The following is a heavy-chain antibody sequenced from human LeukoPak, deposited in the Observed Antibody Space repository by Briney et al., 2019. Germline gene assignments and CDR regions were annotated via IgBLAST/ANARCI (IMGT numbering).Heavy chain of an antibody. CDR1: GYTFTSYG. CDR2: ISAYNGDT. Sequence: GASVKVSCTASGYTFTSYGISWVRQAPGQGLAWMGWISAYNGDTNYAQKFQGRVTMTTDTSTSTAYMELRSLRSDDTAVYYCARDSGTYSYFDYWGQGTLVTVSS. J-gene: IGHJ4*02. V-gene: IGHV1-18*01. CDR3: ARDSGTYSYFDY. D-gene: IGHD1-26*01.